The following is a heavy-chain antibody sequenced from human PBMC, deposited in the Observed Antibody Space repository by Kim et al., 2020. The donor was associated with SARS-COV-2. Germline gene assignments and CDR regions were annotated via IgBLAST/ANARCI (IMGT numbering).Heavy chain of an antibody. CDR2: IKQDGSEK. D-gene: IGHD4-17*01. CDR1: GFTFSSYW. J-gene: IGHJ6*02. CDR3: ARDVHDYGDYEESYYYYGMDV. Sequence: GGSLRLSCAASGFTFSSYWMSWVRQAPGKGLEWVANIKQDGSEKYYVDSVKGRFTISRDNAKNSLYLQMNSLRAEDTAVYYCARDVHDYGDYEESYYYYGMDVWGQGTTVTVSS. V-gene: IGHV3-7*01.